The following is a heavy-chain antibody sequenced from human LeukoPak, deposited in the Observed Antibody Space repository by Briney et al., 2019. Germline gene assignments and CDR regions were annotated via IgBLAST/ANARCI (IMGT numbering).Heavy chain of an antibody. V-gene: IGHV3-48*01. D-gene: IGHD4-11*01. J-gene: IGHJ4*02. CDR2: ISSSSSTI. Sequence: GGSLRLSCAASGFIFSSYSMNWVRQAPGKGLEWISYISSSSSTIYYADSVRGRFTISRDNAKNSLYLQMNSLRADDTAVYYCASPPTVTTFDSWGQGTLVTVSS. CDR3: ASPPTVTTFDS. CDR1: GFIFSSYS.